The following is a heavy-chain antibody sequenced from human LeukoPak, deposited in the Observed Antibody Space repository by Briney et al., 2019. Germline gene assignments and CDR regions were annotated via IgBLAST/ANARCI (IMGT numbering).Heavy chain of an antibody. J-gene: IGHJ3*02. CDR1: GYTFSNYG. Sequence: ASVKVSCKTSGYTFSNYGISWVRQAPGQGLEWMGWITAYNGNRLYAQRFQGRITLTTDTSTSTAYMELRSLRSDDTAVYYCAREALMVWGVKSAFDIWGQGTMVTVSS. V-gene: IGHV1-18*01. D-gene: IGHD3-10*01. CDR3: AREALMVWGVKSAFDI. CDR2: ITAYNGNR.